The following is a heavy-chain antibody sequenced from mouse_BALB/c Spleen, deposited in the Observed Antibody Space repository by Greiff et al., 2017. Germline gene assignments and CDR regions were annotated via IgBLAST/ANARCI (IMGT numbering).Heavy chain of an antibody. Sequence: EVQGVESGGGLVQPKGSLKLSCAASGFTFNTYAMNWVRQAPGKGLEWVARIRSKSNNYATYYADSVKDRFTISRDDSQSMLYLQMNNLKTEDTAMYYCVRTTGNYAMDYWGQGTSVTVSS. J-gene: IGHJ4*01. V-gene: IGHV10-1*02. CDR3: VRTTGNYAMDY. CDR1: GFTFNTYA. CDR2: IRSKSNNYAT.